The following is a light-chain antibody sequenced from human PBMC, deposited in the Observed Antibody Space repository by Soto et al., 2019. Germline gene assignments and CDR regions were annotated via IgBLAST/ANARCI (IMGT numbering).Light chain of an antibody. CDR3: CSYAGSTTFWV. V-gene: IGLV2-14*03. J-gene: IGLJ3*02. CDR2: NVY. CDR1: SSDVGAYNF. Sequence: QSALTQPASVSGSPGQSITISCTGTSSDVGAYNFVSWHQQHPGKAPKLMIYNVYDRPSGISYRFSGSKSGNTASLTISGLQGEDEADYYCCSYAGSTTFWVFGGGTKLTVL.